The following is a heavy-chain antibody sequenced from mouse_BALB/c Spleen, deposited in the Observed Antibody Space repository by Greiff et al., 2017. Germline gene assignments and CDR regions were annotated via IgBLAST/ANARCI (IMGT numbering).Heavy chain of an antibody. CDR3: AREPYDGSSYWYCDG. J-gene: IGHJ1*01. CDR2: ISNLAYSI. V-gene: IGHV5-15*02. Sequence: EVQRVESGGGLVQPGGSRKLSCAASGFTFSDYGMAWVRQAPGKGPEWVAFISNLAYSIYYADTVTGRFTISRENAKNTLYLEMSSLRSEDTPMYDGAREPYDGSSYWYCDGWGAGTTVTVSS. D-gene: IGHD1-1*01. CDR1: GFTFSDYG.